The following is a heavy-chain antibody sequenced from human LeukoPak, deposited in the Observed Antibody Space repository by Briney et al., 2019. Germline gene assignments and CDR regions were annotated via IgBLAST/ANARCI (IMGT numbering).Heavy chain of an antibody. V-gene: IGHV3-7*01. Sequence: GGSLGLSCAASGFTFSLYYMTWVCQIPGKGLEWVANIRPDGSGIFSVDSVTGRFTVSRDNSRNSLYLQVNNLRAEDTAIYYCARFDRRGTDWVIDYWGQGTLVTVSS. J-gene: IGHJ4*02. CDR1: GFTFSLYY. D-gene: IGHD3-22*01. CDR2: IRPDGSGI. CDR3: ARFDRRGTDWVIDY.